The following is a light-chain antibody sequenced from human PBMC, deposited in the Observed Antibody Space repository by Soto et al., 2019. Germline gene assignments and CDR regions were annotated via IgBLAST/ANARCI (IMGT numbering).Light chain of an antibody. CDR3: QLFGDSPRFT. CDR1: QSVSSSY. V-gene: IGKV3-20*01. J-gene: IGKJ3*01. Sequence: EIVLTQSPGTLSLSPGEGATLSCRASQSVSSSYLAWYQQKPGQAPRLLIYSASNRATGIPDRFSASGSGTDFTLTISRLEPEDFAVYYCQLFGDSPRFTFGPGTTVDI. CDR2: SAS.